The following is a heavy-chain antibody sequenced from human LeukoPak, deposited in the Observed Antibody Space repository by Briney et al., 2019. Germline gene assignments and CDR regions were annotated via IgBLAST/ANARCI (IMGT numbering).Heavy chain of an antibody. V-gene: IGHV4-59*01. J-gene: IGHJ4*02. CDR3: ARGYAYGPNYYFDY. D-gene: IGHD5-18*01. CDR1: GGSISNYY. CDR2: IYYSGST. Sequence: LETLSLTCSFSGGSISNYYWSWVRQPPGKGLEWIGYIYYSGSTDYNPSLKSRVTISIDTSKNHFSLRLSSVTAADTASYHCARGYAYGPNYYFDYWGQGTLVTVSS.